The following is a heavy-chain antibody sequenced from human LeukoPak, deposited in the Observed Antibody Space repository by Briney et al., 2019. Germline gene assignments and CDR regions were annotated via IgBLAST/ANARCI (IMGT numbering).Heavy chain of an antibody. D-gene: IGHD3-9*01. CDR2: ISGSGGST. Sequence: GGSLRLSCAASGFTFSSYAMSWVRQAPGKGLEWVSAISGSGGSTYYADSVKGRFTISGDNAQNTLYLQMNSLRAEDTAVYYCAKDGILELVIPFDYWGQGTLVTVSS. J-gene: IGHJ4*02. CDR3: AKDGILELVIPFDY. CDR1: GFTFSSYA. V-gene: IGHV3-23*01.